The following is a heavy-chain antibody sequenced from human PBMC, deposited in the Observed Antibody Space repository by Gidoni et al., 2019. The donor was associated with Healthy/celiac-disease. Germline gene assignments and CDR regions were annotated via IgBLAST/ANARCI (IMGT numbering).Heavy chain of an antibody. Sequence: VQLVVFGGGLVQPGGSLTLSRSSSGFTFSSYAMSWVRQAPGKGLEWVSAISGSGGSTYYADSVKGRFTISRDNSKNTLYLQMNSLRAEDTAVYYCAETAVTTSIRNWGQGTLVTVSS. CDR3: AETAVTTSIRN. CDR2: ISGSGGST. V-gene: IGHV3-23*04. CDR1: GFTFSSYA. J-gene: IGHJ4*02. D-gene: IGHD4-17*01.